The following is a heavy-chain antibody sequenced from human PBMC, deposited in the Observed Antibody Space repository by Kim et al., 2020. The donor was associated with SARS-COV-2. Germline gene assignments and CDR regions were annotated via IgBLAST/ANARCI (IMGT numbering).Heavy chain of an antibody. V-gene: IGHV1-8*01. CDR3: ARGRRGIAARPLSWYYYYGMDV. Sequence: ASVKVSCKASGYTFTSYDINWVRQATGQGLEWMGWINPNSGNTGYAQKFQGRVTMTRNTSISTAYMELSSLRSEDTAVYYCARGRRGIAARPLSWYYYYGMDVWGQGTTVTVSS. J-gene: IGHJ6*02. CDR1: GYTFTSYD. CDR2: INPNSGNT. D-gene: IGHD6-6*01.